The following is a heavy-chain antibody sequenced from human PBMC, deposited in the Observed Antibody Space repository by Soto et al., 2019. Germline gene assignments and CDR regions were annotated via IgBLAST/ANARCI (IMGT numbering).Heavy chain of an antibody. Sequence: SVKVSCKASGGTFSSYTISWVRQAPGQGLEWMGRIIPILGIANYAQKFQGRVTITADKSTSTAYMELSSLRSEDTAVYYCARAPRIAAAGTCDYWGQGTLVTVS. D-gene: IGHD6-13*01. CDR2: IIPILGIA. CDR1: GGTFSSYT. J-gene: IGHJ4*02. CDR3: ARAPRIAAAGTCDY. V-gene: IGHV1-69*02.